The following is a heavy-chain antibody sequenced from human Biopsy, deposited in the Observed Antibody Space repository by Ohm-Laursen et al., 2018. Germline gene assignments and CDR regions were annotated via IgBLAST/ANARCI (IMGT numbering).Heavy chain of an antibody. D-gene: IGHD2-15*01. J-gene: IGHJ2*01. CDR1: GFIFDDYA. V-gene: IGHV3-9*01. CDR3: AKARVAIRYFDI. CDR2: ITWNSGSI. Sequence: SLRLSCAASGFIFDDYAMHWVRQAPGKGLEWVSSITWNSGSIDYADSVKGRFTISRDNAKNSLYLQMNSLRAGDTALYYCAKARVAIRYFDIWGRGTLVTVSS.